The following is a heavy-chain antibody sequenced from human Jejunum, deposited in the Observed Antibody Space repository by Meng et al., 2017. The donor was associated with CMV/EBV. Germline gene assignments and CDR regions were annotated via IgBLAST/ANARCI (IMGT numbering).Heavy chain of an antibody. Sequence: VQLVQSGAAVKKTGASVKVSCKASGYSFSDYDMNWVRQAPGQGLEWMGWINPKTGGTDYAQKFQGRVTLTRDTSITTVYMELSNLKSDDSAVYYCSSAPGDYWGQGTLVTVSS. CDR2: INPKTGGT. J-gene: IGHJ4*02. V-gene: IGHV1-2*02. CDR3: SSAPGDY. D-gene: IGHD1-14*01. CDR1: GYSFSDYD.